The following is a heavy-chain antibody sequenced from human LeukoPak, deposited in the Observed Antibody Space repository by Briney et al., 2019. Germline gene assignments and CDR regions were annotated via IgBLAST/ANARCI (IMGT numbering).Heavy chain of an antibody. V-gene: IGHV7-4-1*02. CDR3: AKDVRRLGIASSGFDY. CDR1: GFTLTNYA. CDR2: INTNSGNP. D-gene: IGHD6-13*01. J-gene: IGHJ4*02. Sequence: ASVKVSCKASGFTLTNYAMNWVRQAPGQGLEWMGWINTNSGNPTYAQGFTGRFVFSVESSVSTTYLQISSLKAEDTAVYYCAKDVRRLGIASSGFDYWGRGSLVTVSS.